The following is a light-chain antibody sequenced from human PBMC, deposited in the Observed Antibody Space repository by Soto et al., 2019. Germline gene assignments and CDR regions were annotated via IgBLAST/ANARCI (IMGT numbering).Light chain of an antibody. Sequence: DIVMTQSPDSLAVSLGERATINCKSSQSVLYSSSNKNYLAWYQQKPGQPPKLLIYWASTRESGVPDRFSGSGSGTDFTLTISSLQAEDVAVYYCQQYYSTPWLTFGGGTKVEIK. V-gene: IGKV4-1*01. CDR3: QQYYSTPWLT. CDR2: WAS. CDR1: QSVLYSSSNKNY. J-gene: IGKJ4*01.